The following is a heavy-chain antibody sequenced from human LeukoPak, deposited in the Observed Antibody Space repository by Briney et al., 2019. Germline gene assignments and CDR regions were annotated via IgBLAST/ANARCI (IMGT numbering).Heavy chain of an antibody. CDR2: INPSGGST. CDR3: ARESPLGEGRSDSAHYFDY. V-gene: IGHV1-46*01. J-gene: IGHJ4*02. Sequence: ASVKVSCKASGYTFTSYYMHWVRQAPGQGLEWMGIINPSGGSTSYAQKFQGRVTMTRDTSTSTVYMELSSLRSEDTAVYYCARESPLGEGRSDSAHYFDYWGQGTLVTVSS. CDR1: GYTFTSYY. D-gene: IGHD3-10*01.